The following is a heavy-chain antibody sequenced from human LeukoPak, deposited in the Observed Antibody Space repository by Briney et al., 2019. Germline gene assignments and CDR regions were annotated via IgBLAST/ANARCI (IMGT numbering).Heavy chain of an antibody. CDR1: GFTFSSYS. J-gene: IGHJ3*02. Sequence: GGSLRLSCAASGFTFSSYSMNWVRQAPGKGLEWVSYISSSSSTIYYADSVKGRFTISRDNAKNSLYLQMNSLRAEDTAVYYCARVYTGGYCSSTSCPGAFDIWGQGTMVTVSS. V-gene: IGHV3-48*01. D-gene: IGHD2-2*01. CDR3: ARVYTGGYCSSTSCPGAFDI. CDR2: ISSSSSTI.